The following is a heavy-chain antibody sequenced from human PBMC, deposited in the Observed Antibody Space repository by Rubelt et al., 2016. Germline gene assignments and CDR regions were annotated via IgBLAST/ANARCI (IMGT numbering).Heavy chain of an antibody. CDR1: GGSISGYY. CDR2: IYYSGST. V-gene: IGHV4-39*07. J-gene: IGHJ6*02. Sequence: QVQLQESGPGLVKPSETLSLTCSVSGGSISGYYWGWIRQPPGKGLEWIGSIYYSGSTYYNPSLKSRGSMALDTSKNQYSPQLESVTAADTAVYYGASNTQYSNWHGMNALCQGTTVIVSS. D-gene: IGHD6-6*01. CDR3: ASNTQYSNWHGMNA.